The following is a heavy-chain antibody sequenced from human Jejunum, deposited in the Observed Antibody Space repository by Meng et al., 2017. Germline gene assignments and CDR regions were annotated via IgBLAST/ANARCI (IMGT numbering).Heavy chain of an antibody. D-gene: IGHD1-26*01. V-gene: IGHV1-69*08. CDR2: IIPILGIA. CDR3: AREGFGGSYFGY. CDR1: GGTFSSYT. J-gene: IGHJ4*02. Sequence: QVQLVQSGAEGKKPGTSVKVACKASGGTFSSYTISWVRQAPGQGLEWMGRIIPILGIANYAQKFQGRVTITADKSTSTAYMELSSLRSEDTAVYYCAREGFGGSYFGYWGRGTLVTVSS.